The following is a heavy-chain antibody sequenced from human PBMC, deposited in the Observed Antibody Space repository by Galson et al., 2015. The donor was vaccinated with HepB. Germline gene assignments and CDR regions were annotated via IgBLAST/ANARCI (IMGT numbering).Heavy chain of an antibody. CDR2: ISGSGGST. D-gene: IGHD2-2*01. Sequence: SLRLSCAASGFTFSSYAMSWVRQAPGKGLEWVSAISGSGGSTYYADSVKGRFTISRDNSKNTLYLQMNSLRAEDTAVYYCARDIVVVPAAPSSSWAQGGLDYWGQGTLVTVSS. CDR3: ARDIVVVPAAPSSSWAQGGLDY. CDR1: GFTFSSYA. J-gene: IGHJ4*02. V-gene: IGHV3-23*01.